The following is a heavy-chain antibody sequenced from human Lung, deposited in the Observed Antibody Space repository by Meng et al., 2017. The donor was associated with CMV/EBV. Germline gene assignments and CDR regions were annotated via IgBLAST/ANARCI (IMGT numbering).Heavy chain of an antibody. V-gene: IGHV1-2*04. CDR1: GYTFIYYH. J-gene: IGHJ4*02. CDR3: ARAIVKNGKRQFDY. Sequence: QVQLAQSGAEVKEPGASVKLSCKTSGYTFIYYHIHWVRQAPGQGLEWMGWISPYNGDTIYARDFQGWVTMTRDTSNRTLYMEVSRLRCDDTAVYYCARAIVKNGKRQFDYWGQGTLVTVSS. CDR2: ISPYNGDT. D-gene: IGHD1-1*01.